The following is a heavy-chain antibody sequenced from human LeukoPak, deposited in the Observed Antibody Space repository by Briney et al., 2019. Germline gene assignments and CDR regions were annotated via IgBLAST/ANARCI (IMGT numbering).Heavy chain of an antibody. D-gene: IGHD6-13*01. CDR2: INHSGST. CDR3: ARGFRSSWAPFDY. CDR1: GGSFSGYY. Sequence: SEILSLTCAVYGGSFSGYYWSWIRQPPGKGLEWIGEINHSGSTNYNPSLKSRVTISVDTSKNQFSLKLSSVTAADTAVYYCARGFRSSWAPFDYWGQGTLVTVSS. J-gene: IGHJ4*02. V-gene: IGHV4-34*01.